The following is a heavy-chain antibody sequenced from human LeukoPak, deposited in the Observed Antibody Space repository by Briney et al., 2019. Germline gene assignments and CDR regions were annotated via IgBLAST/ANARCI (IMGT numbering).Heavy chain of an antibody. V-gene: IGHV4-34*01. CDR2: INHSGST. CDR3: ARRSVWFGELSFDY. J-gene: IGHJ4*02. Sequence: SETLSLTCAVYGGSFSGYYWSWIRQPPGKGLEWIGEINHSGSTNYNLSLKSRVTISVDTSKNQFSLKLSSVTAADTAVYYCARRSVWFGELSFDYWGQGTLVTVSS. CDR1: GGSFSGYY. D-gene: IGHD3-10*01.